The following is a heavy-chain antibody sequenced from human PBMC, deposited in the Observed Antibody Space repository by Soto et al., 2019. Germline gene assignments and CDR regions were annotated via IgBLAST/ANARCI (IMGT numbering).Heavy chain of an antibody. D-gene: IGHD4-17*01. CDR1: GDTFTRYT. J-gene: IGHJ4*02. CDR3: ARGTPETTVNHYFDY. Sequence: SVKVSCKASGDTFTRYTMNWVRQAPGQGLEWMGGIIPIFGTSNYAQKFQGRVTITADESTSTYYMELSSLRSEDTAMYYCARGTPETTVNHYFDYWGQGTLVTVSS. V-gene: IGHV1-69*13. CDR2: IIPIFGTS.